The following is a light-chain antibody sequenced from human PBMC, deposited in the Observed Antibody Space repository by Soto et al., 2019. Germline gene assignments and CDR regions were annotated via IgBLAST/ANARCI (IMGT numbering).Light chain of an antibody. CDR3: QQRSNWPLT. CDR1: QSVSSY. J-gene: IGKJ4*01. V-gene: IGKV3-11*01. CDR2: DAS. Sequence: EIVLTQSPGTLSLSPGERATLSCRASQSVSSYLAWYQQKPGQAPRLLIYDASNRATGIPARFSGSGSGTDFTLTISSLDPEDFAVYYCQQRSNWPLTFGGGTKVDIK.